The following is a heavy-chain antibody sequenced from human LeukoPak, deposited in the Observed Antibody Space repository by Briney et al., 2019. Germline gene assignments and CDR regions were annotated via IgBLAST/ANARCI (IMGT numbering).Heavy chain of an antibody. CDR1: GFTFDDYA. CDR3: ARELGYTGDAFDI. D-gene: IGHD1-1*01. CDR2: ISWDGGST. V-gene: IGHV3-43D*03. Sequence: GGSLRLSCAASGFTFDDYAMHWVRQAPGKGLEWVSLISWDGGSTYYADSVKGRFTISRDNSKNSLYLQMNSLRAEDTALYHCARELGYTGDAFDIWGQGTMVTVSS. J-gene: IGHJ3*02.